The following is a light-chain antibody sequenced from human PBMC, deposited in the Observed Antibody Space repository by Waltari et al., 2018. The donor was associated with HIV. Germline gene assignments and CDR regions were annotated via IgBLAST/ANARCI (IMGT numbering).Light chain of an antibody. CDR3: CSFAGTNTWV. CDR2: DVT. V-gene: IGLV2-23*02. J-gene: IGLJ3*02. Sequence: QSALTQPASVSGSPGQSITISCAGGSTDVDVYNYVSWYQQYPGKVPKVVIYDVTERPSGVSNRFSGSKSGNTASLTISGLQAEDEADYYCCSFAGTNTWVFGGGTRLTV. CDR1: STDVDVYNY.